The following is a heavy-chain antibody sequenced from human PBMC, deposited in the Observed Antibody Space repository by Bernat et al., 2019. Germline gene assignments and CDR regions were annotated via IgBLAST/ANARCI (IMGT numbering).Heavy chain of an antibody. CDR2: IGTAGDP. V-gene: IGHV3-13*05. J-gene: IGHJ2*01. CDR1: GFTFSSYD. CDR3: ARALGGYTSGSREWFFDL. Sequence: EVQLVESGGGLVQPGGSLRLSCAASGFTFSSYDMHWVRQATGKGLEWVSAIGTAGDPYYPGSVKGRLPISRENAKNSLYLQMNSLRAGDTAVYYCARALGGYTSGSREWFFDLLGRGTLVSGSS. D-gene: IGHD6-19*01.